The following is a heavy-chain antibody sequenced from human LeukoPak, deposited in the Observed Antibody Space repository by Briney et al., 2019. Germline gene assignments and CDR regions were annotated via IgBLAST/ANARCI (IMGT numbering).Heavy chain of an antibody. CDR1: GGSISSYY. D-gene: IGHD3-22*01. V-gene: IGHV4-59*08. CDR3: ARHRGYYYDSSGYYYYYGMDV. J-gene: IGHJ6*02. Sequence: SETLSLTCTVSGGSISSYYWNWIRQPPGKGLEWIGYIYYSGSTNYNPSLKSRVTISVDTSKNQFSLKLSSVTAADTAVYYCARHRGYYYDSSGYYYYYGMDVWGQGTTVTVSS. CDR2: IYYSGST.